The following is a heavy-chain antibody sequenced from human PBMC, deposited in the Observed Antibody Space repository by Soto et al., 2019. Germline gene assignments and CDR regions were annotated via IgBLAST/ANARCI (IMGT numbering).Heavy chain of an antibody. CDR3: ANDYATEYSYGFYGGNFGRWFDP. CDR1: GFTFSSYA. CDR2: ISGSGGST. V-gene: IGHV3-23*01. D-gene: IGHD5-18*01. J-gene: IGHJ5*02. Sequence: GGSLRLSCAASGFTFSSYAMSWVRQAPGKGLEWVSAISGSGGSTYYADSVKGRFTISRDNSKNTLYLQMNSLRAEDTAVYYCANDYATEYSYGFYGGNFGRWFDPWGQGTLVTVSS.